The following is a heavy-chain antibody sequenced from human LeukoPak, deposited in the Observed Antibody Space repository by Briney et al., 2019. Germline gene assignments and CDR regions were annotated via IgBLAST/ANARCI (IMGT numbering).Heavy chain of an antibody. J-gene: IGHJ4*02. D-gene: IGHD5-12*01. Sequence: GGSLRLSCAASGFTFSSYDMNWVRQAPGKGLEWVSGIGGTGGFITYYAESVKGRSTVSRDNSKNKLYLQMNSLRADDTAIYYCARDLGWLHYEDWGQGTLVTVSS. V-gene: IGHV3-23*01. CDR3: ARDLGWLHYED. CDR2: IGGTGGFIT. CDR1: GFTFSSYD.